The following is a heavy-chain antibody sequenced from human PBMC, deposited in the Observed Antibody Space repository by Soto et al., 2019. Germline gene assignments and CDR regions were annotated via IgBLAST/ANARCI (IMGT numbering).Heavy chain of an antibody. CDR2: INPNSGGT. D-gene: IGHD3-16*01. CDR3: ARDSYVRAGIFYYYYYGMDV. V-gene: IGHV1-2*04. CDR1: GYTFTGYY. J-gene: IGHJ6*02. Sequence: QVQLVQSGAEVKKPGASVKVSCKASGYTFTGYYMHWVRQAPGQGLEWMGWINPNSGGTNYAQKFQGWVTMTRDTSISTAYMQLGRLRSDDTAVYYCARDSYVRAGIFYYYYYGMDVWGQGTTVTVSS.